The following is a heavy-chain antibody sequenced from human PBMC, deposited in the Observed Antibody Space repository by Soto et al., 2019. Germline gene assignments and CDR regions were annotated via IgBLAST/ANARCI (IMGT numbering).Heavy chain of an antibody. CDR3: AGEGDSGYAFDS. D-gene: IGHD5-12*01. V-gene: IGHV3-11*01. CDR2: ISTSGSTI. Sequence: QVQLVESGGGLVRPGGSLRLSCAASGFTFSDSFMTWIRQAPGKGLEWVSYISTSGSTIHYADSVKGRFTIARDNAKNSLYLQMNSLRADDTAMYYCAGEGDSGYAFDSWGQGTLVTASS. J-gene: IGHJ4*02. CDR1: GFTFSDSF.